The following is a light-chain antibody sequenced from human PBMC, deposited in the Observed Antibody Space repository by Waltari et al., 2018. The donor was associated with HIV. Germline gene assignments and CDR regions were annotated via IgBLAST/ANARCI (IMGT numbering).Light chain of an antibody. CDR3: QQHYNLPLT. Sequence: DIVMTQSPGTLSLSPGERATLPCRASQSVSSNYLSWYQQRPVQSPRLLMNDASTSATGIPDRFSGTGSGTDFILTISSLQPEDSAVYYCQQHYNLPLTFGGGTKVEI. CDR1: QSVSSNY. V-gene: IGKV3D-7*01. J-gene: IGKJ4*01. CDR2: DAS.